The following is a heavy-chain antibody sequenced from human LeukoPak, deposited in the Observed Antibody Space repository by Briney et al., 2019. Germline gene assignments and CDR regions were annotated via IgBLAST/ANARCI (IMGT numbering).Heavy chain of an antibody. CDR1: GGSISSYY. Sequence: PSETLSLTCTVSGGSISSYYWSWIRQPPGKGLEWIGYIYYSGSTYYNPSLKSRVTTSVDTSKNQFSLKLSSVTAADTAVYYCARDYIVGARGVDYWGQGTLVTVSS. V-gene: IGHV4-59*12. CDR2: IYYSGST. D-gene: IGHD1-26*01. J-gene: IGHJ4*02. CDR3: ARDYIVGARGVDY.